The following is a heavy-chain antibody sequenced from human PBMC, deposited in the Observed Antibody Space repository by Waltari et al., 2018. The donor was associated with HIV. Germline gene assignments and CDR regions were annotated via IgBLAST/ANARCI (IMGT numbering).Heavy chain of an antibody. Sequence: QVQLQESGPGLVKPSAPLSLTCPVSGGSISRHYWSWIRQPAGRGLEWIGRIYTSGSTNYNPSLKSRVTMSVDTSKNQFSLKLSSVTAADTAVYYCAREGGGYCGGDCRKPFDYWGQGTLVTVSS. CDR3: AREGGGYCGGDCRKPFDY. J-gene: IGHJ4*02. CDR2: IYTSGST. CDR1: GGSISRHY. V-gene: IGHV4-4*07. D-gene: IGHD2-21*02.